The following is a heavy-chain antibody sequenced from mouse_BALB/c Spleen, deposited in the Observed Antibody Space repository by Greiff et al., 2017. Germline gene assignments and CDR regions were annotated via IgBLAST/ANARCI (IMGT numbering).Heavy chain of an antibody. Sequence: QVQLQQSGAELMKPGASVKISCKATGYTFSSYWIEWVKQRPGHGLEWIGEILPGSGSTNYNEKFKGKATFTADTSSNTAYMQLSSLTSEDSAVYYCARRGSSPYFDVWGAGTTVTVSS. CDR3: ARRGSSPYFDV. J-gene: IGHJ1*01. CDR2: ILPGSGST. CDR1: GYTFSSYW. V-gene: IGHV1-9*01. D-gene: IGHD1-1*01.